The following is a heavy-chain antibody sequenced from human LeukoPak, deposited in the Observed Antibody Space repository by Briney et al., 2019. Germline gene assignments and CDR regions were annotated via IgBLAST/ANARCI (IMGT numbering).Heavy chain of an antibody. CDR1: GGSISSYY. V-gene: IGHV3-7*04. CDR3: ARGNPMDV. CDR2: IKQDGSDN. J-gene: IGHJ6*02. Sequence: ETLSLTCIVSGGSISSYYWTWVRQFPGKGLEWVASIKQDGSDNSYVDSVRGRFTIFRDNVRNSAFLQMNSLRVEDTAVYFCARGNPMDVWGQGTTVTVSS.